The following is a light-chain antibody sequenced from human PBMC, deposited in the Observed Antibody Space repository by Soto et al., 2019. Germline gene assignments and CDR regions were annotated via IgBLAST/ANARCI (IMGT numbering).Light chain of an antibody. CDR3: CSHAASSTYVV. CDR2: EGS. J-gene: IGLJ2*01. CDR1: GSDVGNYNL. Sequence: QSVLTQPASVSGSPGQSITISCTGTGSDVGNYNLVSWYQQHPGKAPKLMIYEGSKRPSGVSNRFSGSKSGNTASLTIAGLQAEDEADYFCCSHAASSTYVVFGGWTKLTV. V-gene: IGLV2-23*01.